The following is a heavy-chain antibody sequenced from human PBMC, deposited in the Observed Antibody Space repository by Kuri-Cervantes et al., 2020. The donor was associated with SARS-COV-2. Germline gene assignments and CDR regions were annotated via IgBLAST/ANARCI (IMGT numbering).Heavy chain of an antibody. D-gene: IGHD1-26*01. CDR2: IYTSGST. J-gene: IGHJ5*02. V-gene: IGHV4-61*09. CDR1: GGSISSGSYY. Sequence: LRLSCTVSGGSISSGSYYRSWIRQPAGKGLEWIGYIYTSGSTNYNPSLKSRVTISVDTSKNQFSLKLSSVTAADTAVYYCARDQFSGSYFLARWFDPWGQGTLVTVSS. CDR3: ARDQFSGSYFLARWFDP.